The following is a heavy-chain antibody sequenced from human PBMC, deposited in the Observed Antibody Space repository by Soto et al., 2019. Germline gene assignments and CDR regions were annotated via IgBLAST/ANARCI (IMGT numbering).Heavy chain of an antibody. D-gene: IGHD1-26*01. J-gene: IGHJ5*02. V-gene: IGHV6-1*01. CDR3: VRTIGWLDP. CDR1: GDSVSSNSAA. CDR2: TYYRSKWYK. Sequence: QTLSLTCAISGDSVSSNSAAWNCIRQSPSRCLEWLGRTYYRSKWYKEYAASVRSRITINPDTSKNQFSLQLNSVSPEDTAVYYCVRTIGWLDPWGQGTLVTVSS.